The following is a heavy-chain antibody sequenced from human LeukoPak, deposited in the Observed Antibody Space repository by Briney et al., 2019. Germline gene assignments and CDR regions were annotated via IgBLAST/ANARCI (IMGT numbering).Heavy chain of an antibody. CDR3: ARAAAAGTVDY. CDR2: MSQDGSER. V-gene: IGHV3-7*05. Sequence: PGESLRLSCAASGFTFSSYWMSWVRPAPGKGLEWVAIMSQDGSERYYVDSVKGRFTISRDNTKNSLYPQMNSLRAEDTAVYYCARAAAAGTVDYWGQGTLVSV. J-gene: IGHJ4*02. CDR1: GFTFSSYW. D-gene: IGHD6-13*01.